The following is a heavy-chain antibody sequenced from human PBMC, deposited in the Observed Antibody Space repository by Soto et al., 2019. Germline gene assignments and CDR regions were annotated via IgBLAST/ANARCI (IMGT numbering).Heavy chain of an antibody. CDR1: GFTFSSYG. V-gene: IGHV3-33*01. CDR3: ARDLGTGTAAGKGYYYYYGMDV. Sequence: GGSLRLSCAASGFTFSSYGMHWVRQAPGKGLEWVAVIWYDGSNKYYADSVKGRFTISRDNSKNTLYLQMNSLRAEDTAVYYCARDLGTGTAAGKGYYYYYGMDVWGQGTTVTVSS. D-gene: IGHD6-13*01. CDR2: IWYDGSNK. J-gene: IGHJ6*02.